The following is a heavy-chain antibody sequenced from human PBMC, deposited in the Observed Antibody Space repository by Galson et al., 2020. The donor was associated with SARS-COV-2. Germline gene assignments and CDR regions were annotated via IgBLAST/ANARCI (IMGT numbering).Heavy chain of an antibody. V-gene: IGHV4-59*01. CDR1: GGSISSYY. CDR3: ARYGVVDYYDSSGYDTNAFDI. J-gene: IGHJ3*02. D-gene: IGHD3-22*01. CDR2: IYYSGST. Sequence: SETLSLTCTVSGGSISSYYWSWIRQPPGKGLEWIGYIYYSGSTNYNPSLKSRVTISVDTSKNQFSLKLSSVTAAETAVYYCARYGVVDYYDSSGYDTNAFDIWGQGTMVTVSS.